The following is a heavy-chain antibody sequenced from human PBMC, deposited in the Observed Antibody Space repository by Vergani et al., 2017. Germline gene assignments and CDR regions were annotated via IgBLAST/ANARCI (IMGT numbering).Heavy chain of an antibody. CDR1: GFTFSSAW. CDR3: ARVDEQDIYYYYYMDV. J-gene: IGHJ6*03. V-gene: IGHV3-15*01. CDR2: IRPKTDGETT. D-gene: IGHD2-2*03. Sequence: EVQPVESGGGLVKPGGSLRLSCTTSGFTFSSAWMSWVRQAPGKGLEWVARIRPKTDGETTDYAAPVKGRFTISRDNAKNSLYLQMNSLGAEDTAVYFCARVDEQDIYYYYYMDVWGKGTTVTVSS.